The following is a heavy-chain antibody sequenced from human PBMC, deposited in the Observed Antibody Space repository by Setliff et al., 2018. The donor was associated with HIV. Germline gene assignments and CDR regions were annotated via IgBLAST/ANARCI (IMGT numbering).Heavy chain of an antibody. V-gene: IGHV4-38-2*02. CDR3: TRHAPGSDYGDAYYFDY. Sequence: SETLSLTCTVSGYSISSGYYWGWIRQPPGKGLEWIGSMYHSGTAFHNPSLKSRVTISVDTSKKRLSLKLSSVTAADTAVYYCTRHAPGSDYGDAYYFDYWGQGRLVTVSS. CDR1: GYSISSGYY. J-gene: IGHJ4*02. CDR2: MYHSGTA. D-gene: IGHD4-17*01.